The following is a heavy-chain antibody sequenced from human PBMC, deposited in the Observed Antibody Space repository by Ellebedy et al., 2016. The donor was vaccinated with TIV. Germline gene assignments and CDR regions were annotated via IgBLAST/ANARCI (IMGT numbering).Heavy chain of an antibody. CDR2: ISDSDKIV. J-gene: IGHJ4*02. D-gene: IGHD3-22*01. CDR1: GFRFSDSY. Sequence: PGGSLRLSCAASGFRFSDSYMSWIRQAPGKGLEWIAYISDSDKIVDYADSVKGRFTISRDNAKNSLYLQMNSLRVGDTAIYYCVRSRAVGYYNDDSGLFYFDYWGQGTLVTVSS. V-gene: IGHV3-11*04. CDR3: VRSRAVGYYNDDSGLFYFDY.